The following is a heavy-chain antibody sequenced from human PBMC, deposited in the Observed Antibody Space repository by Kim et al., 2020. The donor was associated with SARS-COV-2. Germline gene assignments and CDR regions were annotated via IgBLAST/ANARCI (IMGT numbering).Heavy chain of an antibody. V-gene: IGHV3-64*01. D-gene: IGHD3-9*01. CDR2: ISSNGGST. J-gene: IGHJ4*02. CDR1: GFTFSSYA. Sequence: GGSLRLSCAASGFTFSSYAMHWVRQAPWKGLEYVSAISSNGGSTYYANSVKGRFTISRDNSKNTLYLQMGSLRAEDMAVYYCARDRRGVLRYFDWLLGPVDYWGQGTLVTVSS. CDR3: ARDRRGVLRYFDWLLGPVDY.